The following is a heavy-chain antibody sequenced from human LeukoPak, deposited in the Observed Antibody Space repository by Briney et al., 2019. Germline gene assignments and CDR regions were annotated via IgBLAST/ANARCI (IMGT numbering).Heavy chain of an antibody. J-gene: IGHJ4*02. CDR3: TRDPEALDY. Sequence: GGSLRLSCVASGFTFSRYSMNWVRQAPGKGLEWIAYIRSSGDTIYYADSVQGRFTISRDAAKNSLYLQMNNLRDEDTAVYYCTRDPEALDYWGQGTLVTVSS. V-gene: IGHV3-48*02. CDR2: IRSSGDTI. CDR1: GFTFSRYS.